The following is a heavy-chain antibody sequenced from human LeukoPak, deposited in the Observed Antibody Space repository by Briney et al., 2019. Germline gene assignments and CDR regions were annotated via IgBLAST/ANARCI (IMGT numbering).Heavy chain of an antibody. Sequence: SVKVSCKASGGTFLNYAFSWVRQAPGQGLEWMGGIIPIFGAANYAQKFQDRVTITTDESTTTVYMELSSLRSDDTAVYYCASSLGLLHYYMDVWGKGTTVTVSS. J-gene: IGHJ6*03. D-gene: IGHD3-22*01. CDR1: GGTFLNYA. CDR3: ASSLGLLHYYMDV. V-gene: IGHV1-69*05. CDR2: IIPIFGAA.